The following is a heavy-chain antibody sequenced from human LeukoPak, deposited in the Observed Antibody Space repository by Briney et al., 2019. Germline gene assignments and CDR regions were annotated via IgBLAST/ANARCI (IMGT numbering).Heavy chain of an antibody. CDR3: ATPPQYYYDSSGYYPYYYYYGMDV. Sequence: SVKVSCKASGGTFSSYAISWVRQAPGQGREWMGGIIPIFGTANYALKFQGRVTITADESTSTAYMELSGLRSEDTAVYYCATPPQYYYDSSGYYPYYYYYGMDVWGQGTTVTVSS. D-gene: IGHD3-22*01. CDR2: IIPIFGTA. CDR1: GGTFSSYA. V-gene: IGHV1-69*01. J-gene: IGHJ6*02.